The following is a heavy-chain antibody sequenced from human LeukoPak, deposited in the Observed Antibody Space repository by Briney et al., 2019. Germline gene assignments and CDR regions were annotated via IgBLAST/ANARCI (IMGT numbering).Heavy chain of an antibody. D-gene: IGHD3-16*01. Sequence: GGSLRLSCAGSGWMHWVRQAPGKGLVWVSGINGLGTATYYADSVKGRFTIFRDNSKNTLYLQMNTLRAEDTAIYYCAKVGGYYYYMDVWGKGTTVTVSS. CDR2: INGLGTAT. CDR1: GW. CDR3: AKVGGYYYYMDV. V-gene: IGHV3-23*01. J-gene: IGHJ6*03.